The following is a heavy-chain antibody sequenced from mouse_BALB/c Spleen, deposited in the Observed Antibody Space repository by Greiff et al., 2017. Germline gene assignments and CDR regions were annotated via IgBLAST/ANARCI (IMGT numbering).Heavy chain of an antibody. V-gene: IGHV5-6-4*01. Sequence: DVMLVESGGGLVKPGGSLKLSCAASGFTFSSYTMSWVRQTPEKRLEWVATISSGGSYTYYPDSVKGRFTISRDNAKNILYLQMSSLRSEDTAMYYCAKESLTTATWFAYWGQGTLVTVSA. CDR3: AKESLTTATWFAY. J-gene: IGHJ3*01. D-gene: IGHD1-2*01. CDR1: GFTFSSYT. CDR2: ISSGGSYT.